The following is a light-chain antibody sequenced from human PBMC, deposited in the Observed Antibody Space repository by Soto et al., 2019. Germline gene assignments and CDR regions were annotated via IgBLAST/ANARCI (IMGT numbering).Light chain of an antibody. CDR1: QSVSSSY. CDR2: GAS. J-gene: IGKJ1*01. CDR3: QQYGRSSWT. V-gene: IGKV3-20*01. Sequence: EIVLTQSPGTLSLSPGERGTLSCRASQSVSSSYLAWYQQKPGQAPRLLIYGASSRATGIPDRFSGSGSGKDFTLTISRLEPEDFAVYYCQQYGRSSWTFGQGTKVEIK.